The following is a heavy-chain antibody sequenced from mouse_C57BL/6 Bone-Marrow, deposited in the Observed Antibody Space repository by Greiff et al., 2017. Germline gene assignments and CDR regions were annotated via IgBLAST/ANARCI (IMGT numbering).Heavy chain of an antibody. D-gene: IGHD3-1*01. V-gene: IGHV1-69*01. CDR3: ARTARDYAMDY. CDR1: GYTFTSYW. J-gene: IGHJ4*01. CDR2: IDPSDSYT. Sequence: QVQLKQSGAELVMPGASVKLSCKASGYTFTSYWMHWVKQRPGQGLEWIGEIDPSDSYTNYNQKFKGKSTLTVDKSSSTAYMQLSSLTSEDSAVYYCARTARDYAMDYWGQGTSVTVSS.